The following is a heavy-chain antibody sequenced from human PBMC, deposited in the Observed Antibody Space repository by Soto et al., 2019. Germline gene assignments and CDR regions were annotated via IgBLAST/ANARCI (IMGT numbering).Heavy chain of an antibody. J-gene: IGHJ4*02. CDR2: VNPNNEDT. CDR3: AKVSRKGSAIDFDY. CDR1: GYTFTNYD. V-gene: IGHV1-8*01. D-gene: IGHD3-10*01. Sequence: QVQRVQSGAELKRPGASVKVSSKATGYTFTNYDMNWVRQATGQGPEWIGWVNPNNEDTGYAQKFQGRVTLTTDISTTTAYMELTSLRSEDTAIYYCAKVSRKGSAIDFDYWGQGTLITVSS.